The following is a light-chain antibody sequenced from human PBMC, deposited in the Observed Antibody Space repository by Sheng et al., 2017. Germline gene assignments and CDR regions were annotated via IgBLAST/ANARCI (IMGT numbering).Light chain of an antibody. J-gene: IGLJ3*02. CDR2: LNSDGSH. CDR3: QAWATGIRV. V-gene: IGLV4-69*01. CDR1: GGHSTFT. Sequence: QLAVTQSPSASASLGASVKLTCTLSGGHSTFTIAWHQQQPGKAPRFLMRLNSDGSHIRARRIPDRFSGSSSGAERYLTISSLQSEDEADYFCQAWATGIRVFGGGTKLTVL.